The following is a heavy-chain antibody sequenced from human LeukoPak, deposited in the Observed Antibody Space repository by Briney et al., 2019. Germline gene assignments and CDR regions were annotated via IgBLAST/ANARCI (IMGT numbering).Heavy chain of an antibody. CDR1: GFTFDDYA. Sequence: GGSLRLSCAASGFTFDDYAMHWVRQAPGKGLEWVSGISWNSGSIGYADSVKGRFTISRDNAKNSLYLQMNSLRAEDTALHYCAKGSVYYYDSSGYAPFDYWGQGTLVTVSS. J-gene: IGHJ4*02. V-gene: IGHV3-9*01. CDR3: AKGSVYYYDSSGYAPFDY. CDR2: ISWNSGSI. D-gene: IGHD3-22*01.